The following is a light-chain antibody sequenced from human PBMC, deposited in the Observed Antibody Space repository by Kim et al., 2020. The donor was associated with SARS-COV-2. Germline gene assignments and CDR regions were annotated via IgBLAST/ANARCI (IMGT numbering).Light chain of an antibody. J-gene: IGLJ2*01. CDR1: KLGNKY. Sequence: VSPGQTASIPCSGDKLGNKYACWYQQKPGQSPVLVIYQDRKRPSGIPKRFSGSNSGNTATLTISGTQAMDEADYYCQAWDSSTVVFGGGTQLTVL. V-gene: IGLV3-1*01. CDR3: QAWDSSTVV. CDR2: QDR.